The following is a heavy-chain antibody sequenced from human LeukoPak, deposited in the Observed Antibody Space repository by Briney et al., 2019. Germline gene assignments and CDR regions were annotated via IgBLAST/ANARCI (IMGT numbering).Heavy chain of an antibody. CDR1: GGSFSSSSYY. CDR3: ATPSPPLRWQDY. J-gene: IGHJ4*02. V-gene: IGHV4-39*07. D-gene: IGHD4-23*01. CDR2: IYYSGST. Sequence: PSETLSLTCTVSGGSFSSSSYYWGWIRQPPGKGLEWIGSIYYSGSTYYNPSLKSRVTIPVDTSKNQFSLKLSSVTAADMAVYYCATPSPPLRWQDYWGQGTLVTVSS.